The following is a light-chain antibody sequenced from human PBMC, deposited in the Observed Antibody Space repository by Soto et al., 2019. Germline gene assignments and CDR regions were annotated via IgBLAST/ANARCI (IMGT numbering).Light chain of an antibody. V-gene: IGLV2-11*01. Sequence: QSALTQPRSVSGSPGQSVTISCTGTSSDVGGYNSVSWYQQHPGKAPKLMIYDVTKRPSGVPDRFSGSQSGNTASLTIPGLQAEDEADYYCCSYAGSYTYVFGTGTKVTVL. CDR3: CSYAGSYTYV. CDR2: DVT. CDR1: SSDVGGYNS. J-gene: IGLJ1*01.